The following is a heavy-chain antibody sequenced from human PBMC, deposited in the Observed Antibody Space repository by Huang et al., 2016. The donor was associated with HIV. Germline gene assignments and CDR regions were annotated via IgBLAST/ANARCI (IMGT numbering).Heavy chain of an antibody. CDR2: IGSDSRET. J-gene: IGHJ3*01. V-gene: IGHV1-18*01. D-gene: IGHD4-4*01. CDR1: GYDFGSYG. Sequence: QVQLVQSGGEVMQPGASVRVSCKASGYDFGSYGMSWVRQAPGQGREWLGWIGSDSRETSSAKKFQGRVTMTTDTATTTTYMELRSLRSDDTAMYYCARDPYYSNRWKRNDASFLWGQGTMITVSS. CDR3: ARDPYYSNRWKRNDASFL.